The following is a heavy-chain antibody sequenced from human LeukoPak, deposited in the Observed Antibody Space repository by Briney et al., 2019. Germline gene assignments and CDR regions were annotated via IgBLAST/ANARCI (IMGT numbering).Heavy chain of an antibody. CDR2: IDPSDSYT. CDR1: GYSFTSYW. J-gene: IGHJ4*02. D-gene: IGHD3-10*01. CDR3: AGNYYGSGSYPLC. V-gene: IGHV5-10-1*01. Sequence: GESLKISCKGSGYSFTSYWISWVRQMPGKGLEWMGRIDPSDSYTNYSPSFQGHVTISADKSISTAYLQWSSLKASDTAMYYCAGNYYGSGSYPLCWGQGTPVTASS.